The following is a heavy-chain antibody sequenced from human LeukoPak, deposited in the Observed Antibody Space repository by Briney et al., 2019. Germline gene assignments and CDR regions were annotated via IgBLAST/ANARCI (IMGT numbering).Heavy chain of an antibody. CDR2: INPSGAST. V-gene: IGHV1-46*01. CDR1: GYTFTSYY. J-gene: IGHJ5*02. Sequence: ASVNVSCKASGYTFTSYYMHWVRQAPGQGLEWMGIINPSGASTNYAQKFQGRVNMTRDTSTNTVYMELGSLGSEDTAVYYCARVAAAGFAYDKFDPWGQGTLVTVSS. D-gene: IGHD6-13*01. CDR3: ARVAAAGFAYDKFDP.